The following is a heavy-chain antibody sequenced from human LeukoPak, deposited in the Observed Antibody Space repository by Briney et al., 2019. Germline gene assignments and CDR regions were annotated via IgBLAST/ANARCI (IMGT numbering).Heavy chain of an antibody. Sequence: ASVKVSCKGSGYTFVNYGINWVRQAPGQGLEWMGWISTYNGNTVHAEKFQDRLTMTTDTSTTTGYMELKSLTFDDTAVYYCAPDRGWTDLRDYWGQGTLLAVSS. J-gene: IGHJ4*02. V-gene: IGHV1-18*01. CDR1: GYTFVNYG. CDR3: APDRGWTDLRDY. CDR2: ISTYNGNT. D-gene: IGHD3/OR15-3a*01.